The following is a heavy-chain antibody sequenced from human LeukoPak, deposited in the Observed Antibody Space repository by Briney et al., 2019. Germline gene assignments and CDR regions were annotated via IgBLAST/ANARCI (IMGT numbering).Heavy chain of an antibody. J-gene: IGHJ3*02. CDR3: AFEIGRSQGAFDI. V-gene: IGHV3-33*01. D-gene: IGHD1-26*01. CDR1: GFTFSKYS. CDR2: IWNDGSDE. Sequence: GGSLRLSCAASGFTFSKYSMHWVRQTPGKGLEWVAAIWNDGSDENYADSVKGRFTISSDNSKSTLYLQMNSLRAEDSAVYYCAFEIGRSQGAFDIWGQGTMITVSS.